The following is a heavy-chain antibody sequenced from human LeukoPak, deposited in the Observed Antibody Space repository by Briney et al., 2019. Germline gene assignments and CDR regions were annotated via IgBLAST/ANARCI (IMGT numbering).Heavy chain of an antibody. CDR3: ARSPFYYDSSGYYLGY. CDR2: IHTSGTT. CDR1: GGSVSSGDYY. J-gene: IGHJ4*02. D-gene: IGHD3-22*01. V-gene: IGHV4-61*02. Sequence: SETLSLTCTVSGGSVSSGDYYWSWIRQPAGKGLEWIGRIHTSGTTNYNPSLRSRVTISVDTSKNQFSLTLSSVTAADTAVYYCARSPFYYDSSGYYLGYWGQGTLVTVSS.